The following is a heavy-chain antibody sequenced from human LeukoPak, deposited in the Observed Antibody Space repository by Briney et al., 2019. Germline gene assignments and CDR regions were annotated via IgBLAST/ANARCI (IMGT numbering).Heavy chain of an antibody. J-gene: IGHJ5*02. CDR3: ARVVTMVRGVTQTNWFDP. Sequence: SETLSLTCAVYGGSLSGYYWSWIRQPPGKGLEWIGEINHSGSTNYNPSLKSRVTISVDTSKNQFSLKLSSVTAADTAVYYCARVVTMVRGVTQTNWFDPWGQGTLVTVSS. V-gene: IGHV4-34*01. CDR1: GGSLSGYY. CDR2: INHSGST. D-gene: IGHD3-10*01.